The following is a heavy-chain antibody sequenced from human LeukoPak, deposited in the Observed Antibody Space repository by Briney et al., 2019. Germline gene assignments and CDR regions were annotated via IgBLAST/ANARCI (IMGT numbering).Heavy chain of an antibody. Sequence: PGRSLRLSCAASGFTFSSYGMHWVRQAPGKGLEWVAVISYDGSNKYYADSVKGRFTISRDNSKNTLYLQMNSLRAEDTAVYYCAGDGSGATDAFDIWGQGTMVTVSS. CDR1: GFTFSSYG. J-gene: IGHJ3*02. CDR2: ISYDGSNK. V-gene: IGHV3-30*03. CDR3: AGDGSGATDAFDI. D-gene: IGHD1-26*01.